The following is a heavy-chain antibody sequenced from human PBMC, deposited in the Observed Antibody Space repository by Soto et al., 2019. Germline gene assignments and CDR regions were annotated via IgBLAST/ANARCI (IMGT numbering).Heavy chain of an antibody. Sequence: QVQLVESGGGVVQPGRSLRLSCAASGFAFSSYGMHWVRQAPGKGRAWVALISYDGSNKYYADSVKGRFTISRDNSKNTLYLQMNSLRAEDTAMFYCAKDLVGGVRYYYGMDVWGQGTTVTVSS. CDR1: GFAFSSYG. D-gene: IGHD1-26*01. CDR2: ISYDGSNK. J-gene: IGHJ6*02. CDR3: AKDLVGGVRYYYGMDV. V-gene: IGHV3-30*18.